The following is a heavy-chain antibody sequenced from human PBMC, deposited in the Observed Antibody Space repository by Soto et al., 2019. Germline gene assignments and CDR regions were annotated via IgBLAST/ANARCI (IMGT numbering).Heavy chain of an antibody. CDR1: GVTVSSNY. D-gene: IGHD5-18*01. CDR3: ARHGYNYGGGYFDS. V-gene: IGHV3-66*04. Sequence: EVQLVESGGGLVQPGGSLRLSCAASGVTVSSNYMSWVRQAPGKGLEWVSVIYSGGSTYYADSVKGRFTISRDNSKNKLYLQMNSLSAEATAVYYCARHGYNYGGGYFDSWGQGTLVTVSS. J-gene: IGHJ4*02. CDR2: IYSGGST.